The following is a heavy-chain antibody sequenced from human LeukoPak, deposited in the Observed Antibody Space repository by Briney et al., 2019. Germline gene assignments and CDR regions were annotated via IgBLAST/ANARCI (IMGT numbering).Heavy chain of an antibody. CDR3: ARDSGSYAYDY. CDR1: GYTFSDYY. D-gene: IGHD1-26*01. CDR2: INPNSGGT. V-gene: IGHV1-2*02. J-gene: IGHJ4*02. Sequence: ASVKVSCKASGYTFSDYYTHWVRQAPGQGLEWMGWINPNSGGTNYAQKFQGRVTMTRDTSISTAYMELSRLRSDDTAVYYCARDSGSYAYDYWGQGTLVTVSS.